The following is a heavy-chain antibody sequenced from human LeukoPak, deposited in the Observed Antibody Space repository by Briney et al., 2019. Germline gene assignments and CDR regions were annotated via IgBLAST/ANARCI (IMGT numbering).Heavy chain of an antibody. J-gene: IGHJ4*02. CDR1: GFRFSIYG. V-gene: IGHV3-23*01. CDR2: ISPGGGPT. Sequence: GGSLRLSCAGSGFRFSIYGMNWVRQAPGKGLEWVSGISPGGGPTYYAESVKGRFTISRDNAKNSLFLQMNSLRPEDTALYYCVKGNLGSTTGGGDYWGQGTLVTVSS. CDR3: VKGNLGSTTGGGDY. D-gene: IGHD1-26*01.